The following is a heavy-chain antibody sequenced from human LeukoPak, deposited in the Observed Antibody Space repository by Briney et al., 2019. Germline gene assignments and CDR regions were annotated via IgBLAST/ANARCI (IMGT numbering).Heavy chain of an antibody. J-gene: IGHJ4*02. CDR2: MNPNSGNT. Sequence: ASVKVSCKASGYTFTSYDINWVRQATGQGLEWMGWMNPNSGNTGYAQKFQGRVTMTRNTSISTAYMELSSLRSEDTAVYYCARLEELAAAVHNDYWGQGTLVTVSS. D-gene: IGHD6-13*01. CDR1: GYTFTSYD. CDR3: ARLEELAAAVHNDY. V-gene: IGHV1-8*01.